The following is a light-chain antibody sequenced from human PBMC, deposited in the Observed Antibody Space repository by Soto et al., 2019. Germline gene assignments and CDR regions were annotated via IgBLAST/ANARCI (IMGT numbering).Light chain of an antibody. V-gene: IGKV1-5*01. CDR1: QSIRSW. CDR3: QQYNSYPWT. J-gene: IGKJ1*01. Sequence: DIQMTQSPSTLSASVGDRVTITCRASQSIRSWLAWYQQKPGKAPKLLIYDGSSVQSGVPSRFSGSGSGTEFILTISSLQPDDFATYYCQQYNSYPWTFGQGTKVEIK. CDR2: DGS.